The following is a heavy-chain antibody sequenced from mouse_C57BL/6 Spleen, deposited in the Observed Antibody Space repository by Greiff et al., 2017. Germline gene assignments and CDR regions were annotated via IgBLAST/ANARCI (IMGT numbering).Heavy chain of an antibody. J-gene: IGHJ1*03. CDR3: ARTGDYDVNWYFDV. CDR2: IHPNSGST. Sequence: QVQLKQPGAELVKPGASVKLSCKASGYTFTSYWMHWVKQRPGQGLEWIGMIHPNSGSTNYNEKFKSKATLTVDKSSSTAYMQLSSLTSEDSAVYYCARTGDYDVNWYFDVWGTGTTVTVSS. V-gene: IGHV1-64*01. D-gene: IGHD2-4*01. CDR1: GYTFTSYW.